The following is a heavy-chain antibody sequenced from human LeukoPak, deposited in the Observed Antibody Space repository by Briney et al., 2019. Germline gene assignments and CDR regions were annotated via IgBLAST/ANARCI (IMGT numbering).Heavy chain of an antibody. V-gene: IGHV1-2*02. CDR1: GYTFTGYY. J-gene: IGHJ4*02. Sequence: ASVKVSCKASGYTFTGYYMHWVRQAPGQGLEWMGWINPNSGGTNYAQKFQGRVTMTRGTSISTAYMELSRLRPDDTAVYYCARFSSSWYYLGWGQGTLVTVSS. CDR2: INPNSGGT. CDR3: ARFSSSWYYLG. D-gene: IGHD6-13*01.